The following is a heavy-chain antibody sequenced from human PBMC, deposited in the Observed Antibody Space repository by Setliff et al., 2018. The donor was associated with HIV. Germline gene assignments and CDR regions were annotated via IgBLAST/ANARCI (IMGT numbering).Heavy chain of an antibody. CDR1: NGSFSGYY. Sequence: SETLSLTCAVYNGSFSGYYWTWIRQPPGKGLEWIGEINHSGSTNYSPSLKSRVTISVDASRNQFSLRLSSVTAADTAVYYRAAWGPRYCTNGVCYRYFDYWGQGTLVTVSS. J-gene: IGHJ4*02. V-gene: IGHV4-34*01. CDR3: AAWGPRYCTNGVCYRYFDY. CDR2: INHSGST. D-gene: IGHD2-8*01.